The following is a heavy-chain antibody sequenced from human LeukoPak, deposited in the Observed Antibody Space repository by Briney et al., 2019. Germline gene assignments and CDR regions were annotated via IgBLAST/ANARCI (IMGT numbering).Heavy chain of an antibody. CDR1: GYTFTSYG. J-gene: IGHJ4*02. Sequence: GASVKVSCKASGYTFTSYGISWVRQAPGQGLEWMGWISAYNGNTNYAQKLQGRVTMTTDTSTSTAYMELRSLRSDDTAVYYCARRYCSSTSCSQSHFDYWGQGTLVTVSS. V-gene: IGHV1-18*01. CDR2: ISAYNGNT. CDR3: ARRYCSSTSCSQSHFDY. D-gene: IGHD2-2*01.